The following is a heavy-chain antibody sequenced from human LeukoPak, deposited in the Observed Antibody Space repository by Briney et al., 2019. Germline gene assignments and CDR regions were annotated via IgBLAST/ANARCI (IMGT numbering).Heavy chain of an antibody. CDR3: AKSGGYSGYDYGDY. Sequence: PGGSLRLSCAASGFTFSSYAMSWVRQAPGKGLEWVSAISGSGGSTYYADSVKGRFTIPRDNSKNTLYLQMNSLRAEDTAVYYCAKSGGYSGYDYGDYWGQGTLVTVSS. D-gene: IGHD5-12*01. CDR1: GFTFSSYA. CDR2: ISGSGGST. J-gene: IGHJ4*02. V-gene: IGHV3-23*01.